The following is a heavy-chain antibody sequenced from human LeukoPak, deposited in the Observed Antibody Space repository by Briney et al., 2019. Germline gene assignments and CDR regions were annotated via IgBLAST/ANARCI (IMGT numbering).Heavy chain of an antibody. D-gene: IGHD3-10*01. CDR2: IRYDGSNK. CDR1: GFTFSSYG. V-gene: IGHV3-30*02. CDR3: AKVSWSHYYGSGTFSPDY. Sequence: GGSLRLSCAASGFTFSSYGMHWVRQAPGKGLERVAFIRYDGSNKYYSDSVKGRFTISRDNSKNTLYLQMNSLRAEDTAVYYCAKVSWSHYYGSGTFSPDYWGQGTLVTVSS. J-gene: IGHJ4*02.